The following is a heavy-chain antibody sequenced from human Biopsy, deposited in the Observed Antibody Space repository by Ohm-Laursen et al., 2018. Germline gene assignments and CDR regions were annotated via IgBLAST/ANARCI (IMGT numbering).Heavy chain of an antibody. V-gene: IGHV3-23*01. J-gene: IGHJ3*02. Sequence: SLRLSCAASRFTFSSDAMSWVRQAPGKGLEWVSAISGSSTSYYADSVKGRFTISRDNSKNTLDLQMNSLRAEDTAVYYCATSTMVRSSGHAFDIWGQGTVVTVS. CDR2: ISGSSTS. CDR3: ATSTMVRSSGHAFDI. CDR1: RFTFSSDA. D-gene: IGHD3-10*01.